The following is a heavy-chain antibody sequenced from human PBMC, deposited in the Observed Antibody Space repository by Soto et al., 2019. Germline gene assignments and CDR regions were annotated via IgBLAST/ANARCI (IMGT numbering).Heavy chain of an antibody. CDR3: AKGTSRIAAAGTPFVY. D-gene: IGHD6-13*01. V-gene: IGHV3-23*01. CDR1: GFTFSSYA. CDR2: ISGSGGST. Sequence: GGSLRLSCAASGFTFSSYAMSWVRQAPGKGLEWVSAISGSGGSTYYADSVKGRFTISRDNSKNTLYLQMNSLRAEDTAVYYCAKGTSRIAAAGTPFVYWGQGTLVTVSS. J-gene: IGHJ4*02.